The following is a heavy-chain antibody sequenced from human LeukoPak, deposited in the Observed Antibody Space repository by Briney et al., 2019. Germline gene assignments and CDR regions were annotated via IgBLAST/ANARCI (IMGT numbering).Heavy chain of an antibody. CDR1: GGSFSGYY. D-gene: IGHD1-26*01. V-gene: IGHV4-34*03. J-gene: IGHJ4*02. Sequence: SETLSLTCAVYGGSFSGYYWSWIRQPPGKGLEWIGEINHSGSTNYNPSLKSRVTISVDTSKNQFSLKLSSVTAADTAVYYCIGQQWELHRVDYWGQGTLVTVSS. CDR2: INHSGST. CDR3: IGQQWELHRVDY.